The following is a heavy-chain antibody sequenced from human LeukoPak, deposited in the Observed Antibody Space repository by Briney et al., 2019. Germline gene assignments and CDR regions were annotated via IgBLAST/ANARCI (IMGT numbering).Heavy chain of an antibody. CDR3: ARDNGDYWFDY. V-gene: IGHV1-2*02. D-gene: IGHD4-17*01. CDR2: INPNSGGT. Sequence: ASVNLSCKASAYTLTGYYMHWVRQAPGQALEWIGWINPNSGGTNYAQKFQGRVTMTRDTSISTAYMELTRLRSDDTAVYYCARDNGDYWFDYWGQGTLVTVSS. CDR1: AYTLTGYY. J-gene: IGHJ4*02.